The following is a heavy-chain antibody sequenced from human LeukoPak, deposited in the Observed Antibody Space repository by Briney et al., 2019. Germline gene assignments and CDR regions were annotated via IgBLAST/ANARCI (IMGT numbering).Heavy chain of an antibody. J-gene: IGHJ4*02. CDR2: IWYDGSNK. CDR1: GFTFSSYG. D-gene: IGHD6-19*01. Sequence: PGRSLRLSCAASGFTFSSYGMHWVRQAPGKGLEWVAVIWYDGSNKYYADSVKGRFTISRDNSKNTLYLQVNSLRAEDTAVYYCARGTGYSSGWYEDYWGQGTLVTVSS. CDR3: ARGTGYSSGWYEDY. V-gene: IGHV3-33*01.